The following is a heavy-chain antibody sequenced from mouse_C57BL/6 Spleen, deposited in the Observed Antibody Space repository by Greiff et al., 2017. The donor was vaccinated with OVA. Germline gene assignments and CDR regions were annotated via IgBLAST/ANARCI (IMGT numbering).Heavy chain of an antibody. J-gene: IGHJ2*01. CDR1: GYTFTSYW. Sequence: QVQLQQPGAELVKPGASVKLSCKASGYTFTSYWMHWVKQRPGQGLEWIGMIHPNSGSTNYNEKFKSKATLTVDKSSSTAYMQLSSLTSEDSAVYYCARRLAYDYDDYFDYWGQGTTLTVSS. V-gene: IGHV1-64*01. CDR2: IHPNSGST. CDR3: ARRLAYDYDDYFDY. D-gene: IGHD2-4*01.